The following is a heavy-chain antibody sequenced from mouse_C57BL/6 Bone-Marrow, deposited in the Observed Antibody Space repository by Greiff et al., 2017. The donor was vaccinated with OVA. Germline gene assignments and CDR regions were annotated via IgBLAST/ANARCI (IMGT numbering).Heavy chain of an antibody. CDR1: GYTFTSYG. CDR3: ARRSSGYYAMDY. J-gene: IGHJ4*01. CDR2: IYPRSGNT. Sequence: VKVVESGAELARPGASVKLSCKASGYTFTSYGISWVKQRTGQGLEWIGEIYPRSGNTYYNEKFKGKATLTADKSSSTAYMELRSLTSEDSAVYFCARRSSGYYAMDYWGQGTSVTVSS. D-gene: IGHD3-2*02. V-gene: IGHV1-81*01.